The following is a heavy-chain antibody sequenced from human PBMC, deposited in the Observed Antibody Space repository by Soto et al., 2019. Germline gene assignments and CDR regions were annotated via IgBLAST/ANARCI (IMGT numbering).Heavy chain of an antibody. D-gene: IGHD2-15*01. J-gene: IGHJ6*02. CDR1: GGTFSSYA. CDR3: AKSLIVVVVAAPYGMDV. V-gene: IGHV1-69*13. Sequence: GASVKVSCKASGGTFSSYAISWVRQAPGQGLEWMGGIIPIFGTANYAQKFQGRVTITADESTSTAYMELSSLRSEDTAVYYCAKSLIVVVVAAPYGMDVWGQGTKVTVSS. CDR2: IIPIFGTA.